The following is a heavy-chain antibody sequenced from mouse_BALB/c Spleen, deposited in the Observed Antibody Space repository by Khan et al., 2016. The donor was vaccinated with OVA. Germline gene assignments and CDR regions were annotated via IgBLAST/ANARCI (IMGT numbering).Heavy chain of an antibody. CDR3: ARQPYYHYNIMDY. CDR1: GFSLTTYG. J-gene: IGHJ4*01. V-gene: IGHV2-6-1*01. D-gene: IGHD2-10*01. CDR2: IWSDRTT. Sequence: QVQLKESGPGLAAPSQSLSITCTISGFSLTTYGVHWVRQPPGKGLEWLVVIWSDRTTNYNSALKSRLTITKDNSQRQVFLKMNSLQTDDTAIYFCARQPYYHYNIMDYWGQGTSVTVSS.